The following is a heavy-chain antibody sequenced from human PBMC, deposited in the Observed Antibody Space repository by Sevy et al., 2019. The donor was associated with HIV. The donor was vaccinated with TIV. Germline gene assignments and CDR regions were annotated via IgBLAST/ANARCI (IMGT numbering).Heavy chain of an antibody. V-gene: IGHV3-30-3*01. CDR3: ARFPPQRAFDI. CDR2: VSYDGSNT. Sequence: GGSLRLSCKAFGFAFSDYAMHWVRQVPGKGLEWLAVVSYDGSNTSYADSVKGRFTVSRDNSKNTLYLQMNSLRRDDTAVFYCARFPPQRAFDIWGQGTTVTVSS. J-gene: IGHJ3*02. CDR1: GFAFSDYA.